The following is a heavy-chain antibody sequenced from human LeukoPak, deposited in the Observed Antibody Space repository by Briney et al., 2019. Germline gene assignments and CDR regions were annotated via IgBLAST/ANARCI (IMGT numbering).Heavy chain of an antibody. CDR2: IKSSSSTI. J-gene: IGHJ4*02. CDR1: GFTFSSYS. D-gene: IGHD6-19*01. Sequence: PGGSLRVSCVVSGFTFSSYSMNWVRQAPGKGLEWVSYIKSSSSTIHYADSVKGRFTVSRDNAKNSLYLQMNSLRAEDTGVYYCARGSSGLEDYWGQGTLVLVSS. V-gene: IGHV3-48*01. CDR3: ARGSSGLEDY.